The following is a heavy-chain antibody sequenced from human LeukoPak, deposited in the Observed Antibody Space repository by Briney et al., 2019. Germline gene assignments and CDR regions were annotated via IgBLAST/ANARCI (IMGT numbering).Heavy chain of an antibody. CDR2: IIPIFGTA. J-gene: IGHJ5*02. CDR1: GGTFSSYA. CDR3: AREQKAAANWFDP. Sequence: SVKVSCKASGGTFSSYAISWVRQAPGQALEWMGGIIPIFGTANYAQKFQGRVTITADESTSTAYMELSSLRSEDTAVYYCAREQKAAANWFDPWGQGTLVTVSS. D-gene: IGHD6-13*01. V-gene: IGHV1-69*13.